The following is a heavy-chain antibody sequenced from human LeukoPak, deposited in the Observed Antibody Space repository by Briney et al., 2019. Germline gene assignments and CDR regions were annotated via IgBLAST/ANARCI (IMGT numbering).Heavy chain of an antibody. V-gene: IGHV4-61*01. D-gene: IGHD2-15*01. J-gene: IGHJ4*02. Sequence: PSETLSLTCTVSGGSVSSGSYYWSWIRQPPGKGLEWIGYIYYSGSTNYNPSLKSRVTISVDTSKNQFSLKLSSVTAADTAVYYCARDRGVVVAADTVWGQGTLVTVSS. CDR2: IYYSGST. CDR1: GGSVSSGSYY. CDR3: ARDRGVVVAADTV.